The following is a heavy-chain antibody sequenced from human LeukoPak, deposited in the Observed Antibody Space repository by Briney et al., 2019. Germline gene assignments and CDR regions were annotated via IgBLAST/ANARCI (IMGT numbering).Heavy chain of an antibody. V-gene: IGHV4-34*01. CDR3: ARHNWNYVPRCAFDI. D-gene: IGHD1-7*01. Sequence: KPSETLSLTCAVYGGSFSGYYWSWIRQPPGKGLEWIGEINHSGSTYYNPSLKSRVTISVDTSKNQFSLKLSSVTAADTAVYYCARHNWNYVPRCAFDIWGQGTMVTVSS. CDR1: GGSFSGYY. CDR2: INHSGST. J-gene: IGHJ3*02.